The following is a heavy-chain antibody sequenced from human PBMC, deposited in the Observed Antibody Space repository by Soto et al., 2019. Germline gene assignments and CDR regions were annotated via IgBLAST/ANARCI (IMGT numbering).Heavy chain of an antibody. CDR2: IYPGDSDT. V-gene: IGHV5-51*01. CDR3: ARLPRYCSGGSCYNYYYYGMEV. Sequence: PGESLKISCKGSGYSFTSYWIGCVRQMPGKGLEWMGIIYPGDSDTRYSPSFQGQVTISDDKSISTAYLQWSSLKASDTAMYYCARLPRYCSGGSCYNYYYYGMEVWGQGTTVTVSS. J-gene: IGHJ6*02. CDR1: GYSFTSYW. D-gene: IGHD2-15*01.